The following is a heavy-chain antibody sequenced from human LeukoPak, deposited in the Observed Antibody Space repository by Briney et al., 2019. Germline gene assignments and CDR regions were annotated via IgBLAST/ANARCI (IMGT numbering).Heavy chain of an antibody. CDR1: GLTLSGYE. CDR3: AKSGRGVITMIVVVISWYFDL. J-gene: IGHJ2*01. V-gene: IGHV3-23*01. CDR2: ISGSGGST. Sequence: PGGSLRLSCAATGLTLSGYEMSWVRQAPGKGLEWVSAISGSGGSTYYADSVKGRFTISRDNSKNTLYLQMNSLRAEDTAVYYCAKSGRGVITMIVVVISWYFDLWGRGTLVTVSS. D-gene: IGHD3-22*01.